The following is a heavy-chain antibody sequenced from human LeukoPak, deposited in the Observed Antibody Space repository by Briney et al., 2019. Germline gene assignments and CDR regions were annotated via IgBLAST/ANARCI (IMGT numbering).Heavy chain of an antibody. Sequence: GGSLRLSCAASGFTVSSNYMSWVRQAPGKGLEWVSVIYSGGSTYYADSVKGRFTISRDNSKNTLYLQMNSLRAEDTAVYYCARDWGLSGSQWPGLGYWGQGTLVTVSS. CDR3: ARDWGLSGSQWPGLGY. CDR1: GFTVSSNY. V-gene: IGHV3-53*01. D-gene: IGHD3-16*01. CDR2: IYSGGST. J-gene: IGHJ4*02.